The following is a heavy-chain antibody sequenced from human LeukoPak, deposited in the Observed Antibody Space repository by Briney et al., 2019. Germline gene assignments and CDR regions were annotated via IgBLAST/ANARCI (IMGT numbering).Heavy chain of an antibody. J-gene: IGHJ6*02. CDR3: ATYDSSGYYPHYYYYGMDV. CDR2: FDPEDGET. V-gene: IGHV1-24*01. CDR1: GYTLTELS. D-gene: IGHD3-22*01. Sequence: GASVKVSCKVSGYTLTELSMHWVRQAPGKGLEWMGGFDPEDGETIYAQKFQGRVTTTEDTSTDTAYMELSSLRSEDTAVYYCATYDSSGYYPHYYYYGMDVWGQGTTVTVSS.